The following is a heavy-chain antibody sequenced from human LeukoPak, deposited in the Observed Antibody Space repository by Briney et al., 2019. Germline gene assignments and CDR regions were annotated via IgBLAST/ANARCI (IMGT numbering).Heavy chain of an antibody. Sequence: SGPALVKPTQTLTLTCTFSGFSLSTPEMCVTWIRQPPGKALEWLARIDWDDDKFYSRSLRTRLTISKDTPKNQVVLRMTNMDPVDTGTYYCARMTPDSPSSDYWGQGALITVSS. CDR3: ARMTPDSPSSDY. V-gene: IGHV2-70*17. D-gene: IGHD2-15*01. J-gene: IGHJ4*02. CDR1: GFSLSTPEMC. CDR2: IDWDDDK.